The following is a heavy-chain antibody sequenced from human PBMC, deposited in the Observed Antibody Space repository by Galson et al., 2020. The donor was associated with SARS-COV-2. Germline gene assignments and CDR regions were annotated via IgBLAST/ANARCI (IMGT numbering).Heavy chain of an antibody. CDR1: GFTFSSYA. J-gene: IGHJ4*02. Sequence: GESLKISCAASGFTFSSYAMHWVRQAPGKGLEWVAVISYDGSNKYYADSVKGRFTISRDNSKNTLYLQMNSLRAEDTAVYYCARDGSPSMQQLPLHYWGQGTLVTVSS. CDR2: ISYDGSNK. CDR3: ARDGSPSMQQLPLHY. V-gene: IGHV3-30*04. D-gene: IGHD6-13*01.